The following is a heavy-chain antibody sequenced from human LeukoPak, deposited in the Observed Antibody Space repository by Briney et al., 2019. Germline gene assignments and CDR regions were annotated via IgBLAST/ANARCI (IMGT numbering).Heavy chain of an antibody. Sequence: SETLSLTCTVSGGSISSGRYYWNWIRQPAGKGLEWIGRIYTSGSTNYNPSLKSRVTISVDTSKNQFSLKLSSVTATDTAVYYCARAYCSGGSCYSSRGMFDPWGQGTLVTVSS. D-gene: IGHD2-15*01. CDR1: GGSISSGRYY. J-gene: IGHJ5*02. V-gene: IGHV4-61*02. CDR3: ARAYCSGGSCYSSRGMFDP. CDR2: IYTSGST.